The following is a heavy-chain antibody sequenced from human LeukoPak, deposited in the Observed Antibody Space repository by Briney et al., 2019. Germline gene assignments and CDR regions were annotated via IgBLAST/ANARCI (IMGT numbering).Heavy chain of an antibody. CDR1: GFTFSSYS. V-gene: IGHV3-7*01. D-gene: IGHD1-1*01. CDR3: ARAVSTGTVDY. Sequence: GGSLRLSCAASGFTFSSYSMSWVRQAPGKGLEWVANINQDGSEKYYVDSVEGRFTISKDNAKNSLYLQMNSLRAEDTAVYYCARAVSTGTVDYWGQGTLVTVSS. CDR2: INQDGSEK. J-gene: IGHJ4*02.